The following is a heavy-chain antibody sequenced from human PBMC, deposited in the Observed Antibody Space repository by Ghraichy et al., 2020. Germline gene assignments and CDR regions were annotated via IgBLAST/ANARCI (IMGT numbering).Heavy chain of an antibody. CDR1: GGSISSYY. CDR3: ARGPDYYDSSGYYGDY. J-gene: IGHJ4*02. CDR2: IYYSGST. D-gene: IGHD3-22*01. V-gene: IGHV4-59*01. Sequence: TCTVSGGSISSYYWSWIRQPPGKGLEWIGYIYYSGSTNYNPSLKSRVTISVDTSKNQFSLKLSSVTAADTAVYYCARGPDYYDSSGYYGDYWGQGTLVTVSS.